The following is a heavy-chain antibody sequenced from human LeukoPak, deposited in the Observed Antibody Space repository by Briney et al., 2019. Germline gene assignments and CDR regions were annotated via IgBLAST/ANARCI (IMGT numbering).Heavy chain of an antibody. V-gene: IGHV3-30-3*01. CDR3: ARDVPDGGYDDYFDY. J-gene: IGHJ4*02. CDR1: GFTFSSYA. Sequence: GGSLRLSCAASGFTFSSYAMHWVRQAPGKGLEWVAVISYDGSNKYYADSVKGRFTISRDNSKNTLYLQMNSLRAEDTAVYYCARDVPDGGYDDYFDYWGQGTLVTVSS. CDR2: ISYDGSNK. D-gene: IGHD5-12*01.